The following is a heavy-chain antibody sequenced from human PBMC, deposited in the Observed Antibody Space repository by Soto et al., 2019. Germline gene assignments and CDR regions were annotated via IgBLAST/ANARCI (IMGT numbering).Heavy chain of an antibody. CDR3: ARVIGGFGENKYYYYGMDV. D-gene: IGHD3-10*01. J-gene: IGHJ6*02. V-gene: IGHV1-8*01. CDR2: MNPNSGNT. Sequence: GASVKVSCKASGYTFTSYDINWVRQATGQGLEWMGWMNPNSGNTGYAQKFQGRVTMTRNTSISTAYMELSSLRSEDTAVYYCARVIGGFGENKYYYYGMDVWAQGTTVTVSS. CDR1: GYTFTSYD.